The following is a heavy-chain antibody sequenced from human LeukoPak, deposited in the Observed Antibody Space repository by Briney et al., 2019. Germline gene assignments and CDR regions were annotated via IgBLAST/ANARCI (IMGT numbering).Heavy chain of an antibody. CDR3: ARLLYYSGSGALYFQH. Sequence: PGGSLRLSCAASGFTFSSYAMSWVRQAPGKGLEWVSTISGSGGSTYYADSVKGRFTISRDNSKNTLYLQMNSLRAEDTAVYYCARLLYYSGSGALYFQHWGQGTLVTVSS. V-gene: IGHV3-23*01. CDR2: ISGSGGST. D-gene: IGHD3-10*01. J-gene: IGHJ1*01. CDR1: GFTFSSYA.